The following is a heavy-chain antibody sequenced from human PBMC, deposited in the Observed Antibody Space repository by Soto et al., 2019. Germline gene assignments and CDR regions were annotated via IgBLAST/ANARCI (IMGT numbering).Heavy chain of an antibody. V-gene: IGHV3-30*18. CDR3: AKDPGYGDYVYYFDY. CDR1: GFTFSSYG. Sequence: GGSLRLSCAASGFTFSSYGMHWVRQAPGKGLEWVAVISYDGSNKYYAESVKGRYTISRDNSKNTLYLQMNSLIAEDTAVYYCAKDPGYGDYVYYFDYWGQGA. J-gene: IGHJ4*02. CDR2: ISYDGSNK. D-gene: IGHD4-17*01.